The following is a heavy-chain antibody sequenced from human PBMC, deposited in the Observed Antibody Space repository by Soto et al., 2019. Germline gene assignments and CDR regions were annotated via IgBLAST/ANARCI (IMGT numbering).Heavy chain of an antibody. CDR2: MSYDESKK. CDR1: GFRLSSYA. J-gene: IGHJ4*02. Sequence: QVRLVESGGGEVQPGGSLRLSCATSGFRLSSYAMHWVRQAPGKGLEWVALMSYDESKKYYADSVKGRFTISRDTSKNTLVLEMNNLRVEDTAVYYCAKDRRDGDFMHILVVDFWGQGALVTVSS. V-gene: IGHV3-30*18. D-gene: IGHD2-15*01. CDR3: AKDRRDGDFMHILVVDF.